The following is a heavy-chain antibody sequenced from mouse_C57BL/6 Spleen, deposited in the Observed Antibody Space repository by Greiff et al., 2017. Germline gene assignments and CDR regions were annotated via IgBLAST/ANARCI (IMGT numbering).Heavy chain of an antibody. CDR3: ARWIYYYGSSYLDY. Sequence: QVQLQQPGAELVKPGASVKLSCKASGYTFTSYWMHWVNQRPGQGLEWIGMIHPNSGSTNYNEKFKSKATLTVDKSSSTAYMQLSSLTSEDSAVYYCARWIYYYGSSYLDYWGQGTTLTVSS. D-gene: IGHD1-1*01. CDR2: IHPNSGST. CDR1: GYTFTSYW. J-gene: IGHJ2*01. V-gene: IGHV1-64*01.